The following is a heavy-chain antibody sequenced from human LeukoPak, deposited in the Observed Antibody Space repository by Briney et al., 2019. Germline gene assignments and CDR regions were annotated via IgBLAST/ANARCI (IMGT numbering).Heavy chain of an antibody. V-gene: IGHV4-59*01. Sequence: SETLSLTCTVSGGSISSYYWSWIRQPPGKGLEWIGYIYYSGSTNYNPSLKSRVTISVGTSKNQFSLKLSSVTAADTAVYYCARTGLNSGWQNFDYWGQGTLVTVSS. CDR2: IYYSGST. CDR3: ARTGLNSGWQNFDY. D-gene: IGHD6-19*01. CDR1: GGSISSYY. J-gene: IGHJ4*02.